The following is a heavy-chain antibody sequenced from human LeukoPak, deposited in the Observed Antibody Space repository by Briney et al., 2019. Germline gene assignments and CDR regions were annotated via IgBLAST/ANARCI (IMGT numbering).Heavy chain of an antibody. CDR3: ARFVPRYFDWSEYHFDY. CDR1: GYSISSGYY. V-gene: IGHV4-38-2*01. Sequence: SETLSLTCAVSGYSISSGYYWGWIRQPPGKGLEWIGSIYHSGSTYYNPSLKSRVTISVDTSKNQFSLKLSSVTAADTAVYYCARFVPRYFDWSEYHFDYWGQGTLVTVSS. D-gene: IGHD3-9*01. J-gene: IGHJ4*02. CDR2: IYHSGST.